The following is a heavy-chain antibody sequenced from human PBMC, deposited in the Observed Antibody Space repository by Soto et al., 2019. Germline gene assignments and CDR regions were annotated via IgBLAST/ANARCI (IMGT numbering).Heavy chain of an antibody. V-gene: IGHV4-39*01. D-gene: IGHD6-13*01. CDR2: IYYSGST. Sequence: WETLSLTCTVSGGSISSSSYYWGWIRQPPGKGLEWIGSIYYSGSTYYNPSLKSRVTISVDTSKNQFSLKLSSVTAADTAVYYCARRGSGSWYGRGYYYYGMDVWGQGTTVT. CDR1: GGSISSSSYY. J-gene: IGHJ6*02. CDR3: ARRGSGSWYGRGYYYYGMDV.